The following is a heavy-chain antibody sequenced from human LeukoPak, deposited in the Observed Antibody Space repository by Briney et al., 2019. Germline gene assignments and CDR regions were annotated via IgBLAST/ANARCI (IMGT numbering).Heavy chain of an antibody. V-gene: IGHV4-34*01. CDR3: ASSLGSSGMDV. D-gene: IGHD1-26*01. CDR2: INHSGST. CDR1: GGSYSGYD. J-gene: IGHJ6*02. Sequence: SETLSLTCAVYGGSYSGYDWSWIRQRPGKGLEWIGEINHSGSTNYNPSLKSRVTISVDTSKNQFSLKLSSVTAADTAVYYCASSLGSSGMDVWGQGTTVTVSS.